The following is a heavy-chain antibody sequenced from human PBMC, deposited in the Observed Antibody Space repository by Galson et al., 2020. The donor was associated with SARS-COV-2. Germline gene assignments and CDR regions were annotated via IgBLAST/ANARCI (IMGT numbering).Heavy chain of an antibody. D-gene: IGHD6-13*01. CDR3: ATSAPIAAAGNWFDA. J-gene: IGHJ5*02. Sequence: ASVKVSCKVSGYTLTELSMHWVRQAPGKGLEWMGGFDPEDGETIYAQKFQGRVTMTEDTSTDTAYMELSSLRSEDTAVYYCATSAPIAAAGNWFDAWGQGTLVTVSS. CDR2: FDPEDGET. CDR1: GYTLTELS. V-gene: IGHV1-24*01.